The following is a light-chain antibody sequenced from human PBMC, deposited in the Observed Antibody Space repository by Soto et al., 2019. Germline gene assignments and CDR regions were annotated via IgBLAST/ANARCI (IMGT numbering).Light chain of an antibody. J-gene: IGKJ3*01. Sequence: IQMTQSPSSLSASVGDRVTITCRASQGIRNDLDWFQQKPGKAPKLLIYAASNLQSGVPARFSGSGSGTDFTLTISSLQPEDFATYYCLQKYFYPFTFGPGTKVDIK. CDR1: QGIRND. CDR3: LQKYFYPFT. CDR2: AAS. V-gene: IGKV1-6*01.